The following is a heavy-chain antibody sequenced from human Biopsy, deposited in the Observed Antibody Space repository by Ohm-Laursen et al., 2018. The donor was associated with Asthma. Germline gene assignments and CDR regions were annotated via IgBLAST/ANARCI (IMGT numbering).Heavy chain of an antibody. J-gene: IGHJ4*02. D-gene: IGHD3-3*01. Sequence: SLRLSCTASGFVFRSHAMHWVRQAPGKGLEWVAVVSYDGGVVHYADSIKGRFTISRDNAKSTLYLQMNRLRTDDTAVYFCAKRRGYSDLTDFDHWGQGTLVTVSS. CDR2: VSYDGGVV. V-gene: IGHV3-30*18. CDR3: AKRRGYSDLTDFDH. CDR1: GFVFRSHA.